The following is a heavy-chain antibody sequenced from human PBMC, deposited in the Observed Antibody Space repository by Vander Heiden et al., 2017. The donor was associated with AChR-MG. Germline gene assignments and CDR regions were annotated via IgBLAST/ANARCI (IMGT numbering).Heavy chain of an antibody. CDR2: INHSGST. J-gene: IGHJ6*02. CDR3: ARESYYGSGSYYKGAYYGMDV. V-gene: IGHV4-34*01. Sequence: QVQLQQWGAGLLKPSETLSLTCAVYGGSFSGYYWSWIRQPPGKGLECIGEINHSGSTNYNPSLKSRVTISVDTSKNQCSLKLSSVTAADTAVYYCARESYYGSGSYYKGAYYGMDVWGQGTTVTVSS. CDR1: GGSFSGYY. D-gene: IGHD3-10*01.